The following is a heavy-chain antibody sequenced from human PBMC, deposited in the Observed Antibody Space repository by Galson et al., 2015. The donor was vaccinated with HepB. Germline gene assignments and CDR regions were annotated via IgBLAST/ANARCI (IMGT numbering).Heavy chain of an antibody. Sequence: SLRLSCAASGFTFSSYGMHWVRQAPGKGLEWVSTIVASGGGTYYADSVEGRFTISRDNSKNTLYLQLNSLRAEDTAVYYCAKRPSVYGGSFDYWGQGTLVTVSS. CDR3: AKRPSVYGGSFDY. V-gene: IGHV3-23*01. J-gene: IGHJ4*02. D-gene: IGHD4-23*01. CDR2: IVASGGGT. CDR1: GFTFSSYG.